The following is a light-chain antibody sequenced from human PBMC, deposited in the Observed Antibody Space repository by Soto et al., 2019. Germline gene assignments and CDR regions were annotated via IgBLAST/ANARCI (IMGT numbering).Light chain of an antibody. Sequence: DIVMTQSPLSLPVTPGEPASISCRSSQSLLHSNGYNYLDWYLQKPGQSPQLLIYLGSNRASGVPDRFRGRGSSTVFTLKISRVEAEDVGVYYCMQPLQSWTFGQGTKVESK. CDR2: LGS. V-gene: IGKV2-28*01. CDR1: QSLLHSNGYNY. J-gene: IGKJ1*01. CDR3: MQPLQSWT.